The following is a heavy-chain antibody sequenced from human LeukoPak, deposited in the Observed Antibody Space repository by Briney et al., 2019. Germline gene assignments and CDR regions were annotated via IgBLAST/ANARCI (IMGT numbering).Heavy chain of an antibody. J-gene: IGHJ4*02. D-gene: IGHD4-17*01. CDR3: ARGGGTVNPLDY. CDR1: SGSFSGYY. CDR2: INHSGST. Sequence: SETLSLTCAVYSGSFSGYYWSWIRQPPGKGLEWIGEINHSGSTNYNPSLKSRVTISVDTSKNQFSLKLSSVTAADTAVYYCARGGGTVNPLDYWGQGTLVTVSS. V-gene: IGHV4-34*01.